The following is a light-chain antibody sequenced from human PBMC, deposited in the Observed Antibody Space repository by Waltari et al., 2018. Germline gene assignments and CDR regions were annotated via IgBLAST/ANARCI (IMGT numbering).Light chain of an antibody. J-gene: IGKJ2*01. V-gene: IGKV3-15*01. CDR3: QQYNKWPPYT. Sequence: EIVMTQSPATLSVSPGDRATLSCRARQSVGSDLACYQQKPGQAPSLLIYGASTRVTGIPARFSGSGSGTEFTLTISSLQSEDFAVYYCQQYNKWPPYTFGQGTKLEIK. CDR2: GAS. CDR1: QSVGSD.